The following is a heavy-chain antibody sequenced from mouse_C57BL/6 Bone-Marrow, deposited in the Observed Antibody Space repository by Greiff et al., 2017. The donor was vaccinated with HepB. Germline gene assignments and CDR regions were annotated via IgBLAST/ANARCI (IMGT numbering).Heavy chain of an antibody. CDR2: INPYNGGT. V-gene: IGHV1-19*01. Sequence: VQLQQSGPVLVKPGASVKMSCKASGYTFTDYYMNWVKQSHGKSLEWIGVINPYNGGTSYNQKFKGKATLAVDKSSSTAYMELNSLTSEDSAVYYCARGNYGNYGYFDYWGQGTTLTVSS. D-gene: IGHD2-1*01. CDR1: GYTFTDYY. CDR3: ARGNYGNYGYFDY. J-gene: IGHJ2*01.